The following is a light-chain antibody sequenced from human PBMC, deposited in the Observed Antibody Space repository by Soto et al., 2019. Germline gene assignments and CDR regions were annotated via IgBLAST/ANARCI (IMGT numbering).Light chain of an antibody. J-gene: IGKJ2*01. V-gene: IGKV2-28*01. CDR3: MHGLLSPLRYT. CDR2: LGS. Sequence: DIVMTQSPLSLSVTPGEPASISCTSSQTLLHSNGYNYLDWYLQKLGQSPQLLIFLGSNRASGVLDGFSGSGSGTAFILDISGVKAEDVGVYYCMHGLLSPLRYTFGQGTRLESK. CDR1: QTLLHSNGYNY.